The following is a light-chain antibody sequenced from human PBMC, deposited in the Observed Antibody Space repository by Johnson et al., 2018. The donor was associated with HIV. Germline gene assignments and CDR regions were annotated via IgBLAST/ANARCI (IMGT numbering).Light chain of an antibody. CDR3: GTWDTSLGAQYV. CDR2: ESN. CDR1: SSNIGNNY. Sequence: QSVLTQPPSVSAAPGQKVTISYSGSSSNIGNNYVSWYQQVPGTAPKLLICESNKRPSGIPDRFSGSKSGTSATLGITGLQTGDEADYYCGTWDTSLGAQYVFGSGTKVTVL. J-gene: IGLJ1*01. V-gene: IGLV1-51*02.